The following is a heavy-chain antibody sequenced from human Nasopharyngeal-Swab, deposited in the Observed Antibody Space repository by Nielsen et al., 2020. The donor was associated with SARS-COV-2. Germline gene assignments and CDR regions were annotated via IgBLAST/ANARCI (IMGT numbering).Heavy chain of an antibody. J-gene: IGHJ3*02. CDR2: INADGSNT. CDR1: GFTFSTSW. V-gene: IGHV3-74*01. Sequence: GGSLRLSCAASGFTFSTSWMHWVRQAPGKGLMGASRINADGSNTFYADSVKGRFTISRDNAKNTLYLQMNSLRGEDTAVYYCARAGGGAAFDIWGQGTMVTVSS. CDR3: ARAGGGAAFDI. D-gene: IGHD4/OR15-4a*01.